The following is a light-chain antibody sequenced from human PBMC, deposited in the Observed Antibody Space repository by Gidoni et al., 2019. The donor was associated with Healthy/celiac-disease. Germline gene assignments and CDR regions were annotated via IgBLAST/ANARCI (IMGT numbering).Light chain of an antibody. CDR3: QQYGSSPRT. CDR2: GAA. CDR1: QRVTSSY. Sequence: EIVLPQSPGTLSLSPGERATLSCRASQRVTSSYLAWYQQKPGQAPSLLLYGAASRATGIPDRFSGSGSGTDFTLTISRLEPEDVAVYYCQQYGSSPRTFGQGTKVEIK. V-gene: IGKV3-20*01. J-gene: IGKJ1*01.